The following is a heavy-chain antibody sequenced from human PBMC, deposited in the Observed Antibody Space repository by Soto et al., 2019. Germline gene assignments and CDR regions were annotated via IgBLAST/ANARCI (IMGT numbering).Heavy chain of an antibody. D-gene: IGHD3-10*01. CDR3: ARGGAYYYGSGSYYIMDV. J-gene: IGHJ6*03. CDR2: INPNSGGT. V-gene: IGHV1-2*04. Sequence: ASVKVSCKASGYTFTGYYMHWVRQAPGQGLEWMGWINPNSGGTNYAQKFQGWVTMTRDTSISTAYMELSRLRSDDTAVYYFARGGAYYYGSGSYYIMDVWGKGTTVTVSS. CDR1: GYTFTGYY.